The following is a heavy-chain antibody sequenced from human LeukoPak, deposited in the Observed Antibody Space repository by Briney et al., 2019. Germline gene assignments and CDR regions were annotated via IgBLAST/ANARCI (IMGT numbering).Heavy chain of an antibody. CDR2: IFHSGDT. D-gene: IGHD3-10*01. Sequence: SETLSLTRTVSGGSISSYYWSWIRQPPGKGLEWIGYIFHSGDTNYNPSLKSRVTISADTSKNQFSLRLSSVTAADTAVYYCARGGNSGIWAYYVDYWGQGTLVTVSS. J-gene: IGHJ4*02. CDR3: ARGGNSGIWAYYVDY. V-gene: IGHV4-59*01. CDR1: GGSISSYY.